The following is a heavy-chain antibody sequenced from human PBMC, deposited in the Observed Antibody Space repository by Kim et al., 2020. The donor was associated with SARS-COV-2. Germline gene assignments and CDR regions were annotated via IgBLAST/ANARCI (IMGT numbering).Heavy chain of an antibody. CDR3: ARDASAAGTYYFDH. D-gene: IGHD6-13*01. Sequence: NPAPRSRVTISVDPSKNQFSLKLGSVTAADTAVYYCARDASAAGTYYFDHWGQGTLVTVSS. V-gene: IGHV4-30-2*05. J-gene: IGHJ4*02.